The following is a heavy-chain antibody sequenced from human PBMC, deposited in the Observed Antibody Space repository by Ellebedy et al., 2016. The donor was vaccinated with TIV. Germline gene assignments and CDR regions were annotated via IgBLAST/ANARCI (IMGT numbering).Heavy chain of an antibody. D-gene: IGHD5-18*01. V-gene: IGHV1-18*01. J-gene: IGHJ5*02. Sequence: ASVKVSCKASGYTFTSYGISWVRQAPGQGLEWMGWISAYNGNTDYAQKLQGRVTMTEDTSTDTVYMELSSLRSEDTAVYYCAAVRIQIWFPNWFDPWGQGTLVTVSS. CDR2: ISAYNGNT. CDR1: GYTFTSYG. CDR3: AAVRIQIWFPNWFDP.